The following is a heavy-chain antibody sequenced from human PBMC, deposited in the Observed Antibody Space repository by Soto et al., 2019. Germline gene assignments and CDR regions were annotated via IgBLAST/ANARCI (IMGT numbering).Heavy chain of an antibody. J-gene: IGHJ4*02. CDR3: ARGLGGLYSSSSVFDY. V-gene: IGHV4-59*12. D-gene: IGHD6-6*01. CDR1: GGSIISYY. Sequence: PSETLSLTCTVSGGSIISYYWSWIRQPPGKGLEWIGEINYSGSTNYNPSLKSRVTISVDTSKNQFSLKLSSVTAADTAVYYCARGLGGLYSSSSVFDYWGQGTLVTVSS. CDR2: INYSGST.